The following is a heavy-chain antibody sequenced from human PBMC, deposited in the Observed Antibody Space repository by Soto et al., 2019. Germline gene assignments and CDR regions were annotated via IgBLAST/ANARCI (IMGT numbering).Heavy chain of an antibody. V-gene: IGHV3-9*01. CDR2: ISWNSGSI. D-gene: IGHD2-2*01. Sequence: GGSLRLSCAASGFTFDDYAMHWVRQAPGKGLEWVSGISWNSGSIGYADSVKGRFTISRDNAKNSLYLQMNSLRAEDTALYYYAKDIDPHISRDDIVVVPAPNDSVDIRGQGTMVTVSS. CDR3: AKDIDPHISRDDIVVVPAPNDSVDI. J-gene: IGHJ3*02. CDR1: GFTFDDYA.